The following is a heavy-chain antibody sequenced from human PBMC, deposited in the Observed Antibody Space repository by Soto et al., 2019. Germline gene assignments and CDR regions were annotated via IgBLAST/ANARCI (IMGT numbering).Heavy chain of an antibody. J-gene: IGHJ4*02. D-gene: IGHD1-7*01. Sequence: GGSLRLSCAASGFTLSTYALSWVRRAPGKGLEWVSAISANGQGIYYADSVRGRFTISRDNSKNTIFLHMDSLRAEDTAVYYCAKDRNYPRDQFHYWGQGTLVTVSS. CDR3: AKDRNYPRDQFHY. CDR2: ISANGQGI. V-gene: IGHV3-23*01. CDR1: GFTLSTYA.